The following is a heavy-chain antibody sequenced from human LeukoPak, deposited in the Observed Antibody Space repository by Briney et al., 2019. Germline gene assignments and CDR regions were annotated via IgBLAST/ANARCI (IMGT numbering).Heavy chain of an antibody. CDR3: ARDQGPAAIAGY. D-gene: IGHD2-2*01. V-gene: IGHV4-34*09. Sequence: SETLSLTCAVYGGSFSGYYWSWIRQPPGKGLEWIGEINHSGSTNYNPSLKSRVTISVDTSKNQFSLKLSSVTAADTAVYYCARDQGPAAIAGYWGQGTLVTVSS. CDR1: GGSFSGYY. CDR2: INHSGST. J-gene: IGHJ4*02.